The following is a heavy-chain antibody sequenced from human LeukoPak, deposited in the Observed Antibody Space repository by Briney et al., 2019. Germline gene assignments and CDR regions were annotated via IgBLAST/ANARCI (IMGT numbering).Heavy chain of an antibody. V-gene: IGHV3-21*01. Sequence: PGGSLRLSCAASGFTFSSYSMNWVRQAPGKGLEWVSSISSSSSYIYYADSVKGRFTISRDNAKNSLYLQMNSLRAEDTAVYYCARDPHSVNLTPAAADFWSGYPPWYFDYWGQGTLVTVSS. CDR2: ISSSSSYI. CDR3: ARDPHSVNLTPAAADFWSGYPPWYFDY. D-gene: IGHD3-3*01. J-gene: IGHJ4*02. CDR1: GFTFSSYS.